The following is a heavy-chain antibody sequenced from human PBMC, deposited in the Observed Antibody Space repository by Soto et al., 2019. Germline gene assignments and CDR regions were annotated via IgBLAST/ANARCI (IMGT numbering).Heavy chain of an antibody. V-gene: IGHV1-8*01. CDR1: GYTFTSYD. Sequence: GASVKVSCKASGYTFTSYDINWVRQATGQGLEWMGWMNPNSGNTGYAQKFQGRVTMTRNTSISTAYMELSGLRSEDTAVYYCARWTDSSSWYSVYYYYGMDVWGQGTTVTVSS. CDR2: MNPNSGNT. CDR3: ARWTDSSSWYSVYYYYGMDV. J-gene: IGHJ6*02. D-gene: IGHD6-13*01.